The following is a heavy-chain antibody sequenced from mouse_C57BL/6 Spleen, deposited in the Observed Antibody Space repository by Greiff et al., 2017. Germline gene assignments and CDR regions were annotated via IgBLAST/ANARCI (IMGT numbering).Heavy chain of an antibody. D-gene: IGHD2-1*01. V-gene: IGHV1-69*01. J-gene: IGHJ2*01. CDR2: IDPSDSYT. Sequence: QVQLQQPGAELVMPGASVKLSCKASGYTFTSYWMHWVKQRPGQGLEWIGEIDPSDSYTNYNQKFKGKSTLTVDKSSSTAYMQLRSLTSEDSAVYYCARHYGNYDYFDYWGQGTTLTVSS. CDR1: GYTFTSYW. CDR3: ARHYGNYDYFDY.